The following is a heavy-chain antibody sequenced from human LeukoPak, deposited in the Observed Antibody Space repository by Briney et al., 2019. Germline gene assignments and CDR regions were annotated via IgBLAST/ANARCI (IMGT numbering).Heavy chain of an antibody. CDR1: GYSFTSYW. CDR2: IYPGDSDT. V-gene: IGHV5-51*01. D-gene: IGHD3-10*01. Sequence: GESLKISCKGSGYSFTSYWIGWVRQMPGKGLEWMGIIYPGDSDTRYSPSFQGQVTISADKSISTAYLQWSSLKASDTAMYYCARTIYGSGSNFPYYYYYMDVWGKGTTVTISS. CDR3: ARTIYGSGSNFPYYYYYMDV. J-gene: IGHJ6*03.